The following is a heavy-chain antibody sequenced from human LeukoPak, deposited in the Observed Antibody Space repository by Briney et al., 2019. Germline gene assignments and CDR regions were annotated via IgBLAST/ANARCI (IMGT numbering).Heavy chain of an antibody. Sequence: GGSLRLSCAASGFTFSSHGMHWVRQAPGKGLEWVAVISYDGSNKYYADSVKGRFTISRDNSKNTLYLQMNSLRAEDTAVYYCARDSYPGEGHNWFDPWGQGTLVTVSS. CDR2: ISYDGSNK. CDR3: ARDSYPGEGHNWFDP. J-gene: IGHJ5*02. V-gene: IGHV3-30*03. CDR1: GFTFSSHG. D-gene: IGHD1-14*01.